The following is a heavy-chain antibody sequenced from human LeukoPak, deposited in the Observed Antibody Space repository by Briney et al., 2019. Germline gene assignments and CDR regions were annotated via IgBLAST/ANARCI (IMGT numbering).Heavy chain of an antibody. Sequence: SETLSLTCTVSGGSISSANYHWGWIRKPPGEGLGWNGEIYYSGRTYYNPSLKSRVTISVDTSNNQFSLRLSPVTAADTAVYYWARLGAGDVGEEYWGQGTLVIVSS. CDR1: GGSISSANYH. CDR2: IYYSGRT. CDR3: ARLGAGDVGEEY. J-gene: IGHJ4*02. D-gene: IGHD3-16*01. V-gene: IGHV4-39*01.